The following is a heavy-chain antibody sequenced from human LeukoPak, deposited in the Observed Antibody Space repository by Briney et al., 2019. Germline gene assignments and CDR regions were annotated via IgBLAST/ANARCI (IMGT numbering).Heavy chain of an antibody. CDR3: ARGVPARRFDY. V-gene: IGHV3-48*03. J-gene: IGHJ4*02. CDR1: GFTFSSYA. CDR2: ISSSGSTT. Sequence: PGGSLRLSCAASGFTFSSYAMSGVRQAPGKGLEWVSYISSSGSTTYYADSVKGRFTISRDNAKNSLSLQMNSLRVEDTAVYYCARGVPARRFDYWGQGTLVTVSS.